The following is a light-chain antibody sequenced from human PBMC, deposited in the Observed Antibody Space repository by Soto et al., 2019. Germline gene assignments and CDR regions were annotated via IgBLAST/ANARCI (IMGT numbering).Light chain of an antibody. V-gene: IGKV3-11*01. CDR1: QSVSSY. CDR3: QQHNNWPMYT. Sequence: EIVLTQSPATLSLSPGERATLSCRASQSVSSYLAWYQQKPGQAPRLLIYDASNRATGIPARFSGSGSGTDFTLNISSLEPEDFAVYYCQQHNNWPMYTFGQGTKLEIK. CDR2: DAS. J-gene: IGKJ2*01.